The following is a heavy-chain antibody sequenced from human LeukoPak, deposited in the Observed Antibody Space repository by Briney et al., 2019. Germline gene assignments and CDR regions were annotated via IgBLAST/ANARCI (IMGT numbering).Heavy chain of an antibody. V-gene: IGHV3-23*01. CDR2: ISGSGGGT. CDR1: GFTFSNYA. D-gene: IGHD3-9*01. J-gene: IGHJ3*02. CDR3: AKSFDPYAVRAFDI. Sequence: GGSMRLSCAASGFTFSNYAMSWVRQAPGKGLEWVAAISGSGGGTYYAESVKGRFTISRDNSKNTLYLQMNSLRAEDTAVYYCAKSFDPYAVRAFDIWGQGTMVTVSS.